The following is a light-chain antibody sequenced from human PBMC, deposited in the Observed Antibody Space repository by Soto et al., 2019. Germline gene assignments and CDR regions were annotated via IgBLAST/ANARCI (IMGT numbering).Light chain of an antibody. V-gene: IGKV2-28*01. CDR1: QSLLHSNGYNY. J-gene: IGKJ2*01. Sequence: IVMTQSPLSLPVTPGEPASISCRSSQSLLHSNGYNYLDWYLQKPGQSPQLLIYLGSNRASGVPDRFSGSGSGTDFTLKISRVEAEDVGVYYCMQALHPPYTFGEGTKLEIK. CDR2: LGS. CDR3: MQALHPPYT.